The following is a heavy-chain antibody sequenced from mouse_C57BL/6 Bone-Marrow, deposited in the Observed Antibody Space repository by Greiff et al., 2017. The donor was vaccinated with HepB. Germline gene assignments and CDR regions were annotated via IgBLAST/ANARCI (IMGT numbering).Heavy chain of an antibody. J-gene: IGHJ4*01. D-gene: IGHD3-3*01. V-gene: IGHV1-53*01. CDR3: ARAGREDYYAMDY. CDR1: GYTFTSYW. Sequence: VQLQQPGTELVKPGASVKLSCKASGYTFTSYWMHWVKQRPGQGLEWIGNINPSNGGTNYNEKFKSKATLTVDKSSSTAYMQLSSLTSEDSAVYYCARAGREDYYAMDYWGQGTSVTVSS. CDR2: INPSNGGT.